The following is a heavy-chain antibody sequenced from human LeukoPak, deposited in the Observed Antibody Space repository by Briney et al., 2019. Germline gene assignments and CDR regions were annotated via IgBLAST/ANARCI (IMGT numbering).Heavy chain of an antibody. Sequence: GGSLRLSCAVSGFTFSSYDMHWVRQAPGKGLEWVTFIQYDGSNKYYADSVKGRFTISRDNSKNTLYLQMNSLRAEDTAVYYCXXXXXXXXXSYYNSFYYMDVWGKGTTVTISS. J-gene: IGHJ6*03. D-gene: IGHD3-10*01. CDR2: IQYDGSNK. V-gene: IGHV3-30*02. CDR1: GFTFSSYD. CDR3: XXXXXXXXXSYYNSFYYMDV.